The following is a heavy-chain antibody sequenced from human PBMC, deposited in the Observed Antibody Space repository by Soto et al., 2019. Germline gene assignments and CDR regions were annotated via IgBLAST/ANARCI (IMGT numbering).Heavy chain of an antibody. CDR1: GFSVSGNY. V-gene: IGHV3-53*01. CDR2: IYNGGDT. Sequence: PGGSLRLSCAASGFSVSGNYMGWVRRAPGKGLECVSLIYNGGDTYYAASVKGRFTISSDNSKNTLYLDMRSLRVEDTAVYICVGGDYDFRSGFYPFDYWGLGTLVTVSS. J-gene: IGHJ4*01. CDR3: VGGDYDFRSGFYPFDY. D-gene: IGHD3-3*01.